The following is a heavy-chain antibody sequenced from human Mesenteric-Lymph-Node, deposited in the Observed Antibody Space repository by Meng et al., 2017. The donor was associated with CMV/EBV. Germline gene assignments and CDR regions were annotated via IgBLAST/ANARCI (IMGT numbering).Heavy chain of an antibody. Sequence: GESLKISCAASGFTFSSYAMHWVRQAPGKGLEWVAVISYDGSNKYYADSVKGRFTISRDNSRNTLYLQMNSLRPEDTAVYYCAKHDYNNFIDFWGQGTLVTVSS. D-gene: IGHD4-11*01. CDR3: AKHDYNNFIDF. CDR1: GFTFSSYA. CDR2: ISYDGSNK. V-gene: IGHV3-30*04. J-gene: IGHJ4*02.